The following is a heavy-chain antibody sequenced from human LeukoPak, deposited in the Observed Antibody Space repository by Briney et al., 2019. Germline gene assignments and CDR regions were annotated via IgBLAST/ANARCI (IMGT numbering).Heavy chain of an antibody. D-gene: IGHD3-10*01. J-gene: IGHJ4*02. CDR3: ARSSMFRGVTVDY. CDR1: GGSINSSSYY. CDR2: IYHSGYT. Sequence: SETLSLTCTVSGGSINSSSYYWGWIRQPPGKALEWIGSIYHSGYTYYNPSLKSRVTISVDTSKNQFSLKLSSVTAADTAVYYCARSSMFRGVTVDYWGQGTLVAVSS. V-gene: IGHV4-39*01.